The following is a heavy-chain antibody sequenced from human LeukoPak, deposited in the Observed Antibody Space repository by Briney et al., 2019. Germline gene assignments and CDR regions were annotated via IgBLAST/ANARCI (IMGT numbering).Heavy chain of an antibody. Sequence: SETLSLTCTVSGGSISSYYWTWIRQPPGKGLEWIGYIYYSGSTSYNPSLKSRVTISVDTSKNQFSLKLSSVTAADTAVYYCAREGMGIEAGTVDYWGQGTLVTVS. CDR3: AREGMGIEAGTVDY. J-gene: IGHJ4*02. CDR1: GGSISSYY. V-gene: IGHV4-59*01. CDR2: IYYSGST. D-gene: IGHD1/OR15-1a*01.